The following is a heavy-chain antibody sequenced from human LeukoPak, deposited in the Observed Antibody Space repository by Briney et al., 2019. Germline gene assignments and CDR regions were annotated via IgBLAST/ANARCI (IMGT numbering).Heavy chain of an antibody. Sequence: ASVKVSCKASGYTFTGYYMHWVRQAPGQGLEWMGWINPNSGGTNYAQKFQGRVTMTRDTSISTAYLELSRLRSDDTAVYYCARAVIAAAGNWFDPWGQGTLVTVSS. CDR3: ARAVIAAAGNWFDP. D-gene: IGHD6-13*01. V-gene: IGHV1-2*02. CDR2: INPNSGGT. J-gene: IGHJ5*02. CDR1: GYTFTGYY.